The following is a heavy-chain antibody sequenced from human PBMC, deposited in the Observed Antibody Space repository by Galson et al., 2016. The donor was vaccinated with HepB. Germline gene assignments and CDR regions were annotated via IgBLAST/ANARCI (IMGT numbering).Heavy chain of an antibody. CDR2: IDNRDT. CDR3: ARKGIEPLAGHIWFDP. Sequence: SLRLSCATSGFTFSDYAMNWVRQAPGKGLEWVSLIDNRDTYYANSVKGRFTISRDNSKNTLFLQLNNLRTEDTALYFCARKGIEPLAGHIWFDPWGRGTLVTVSS. V-gene: IGHV3-23*01. CDR1: GFTFSDYA. J-gene: IGHJ5*02. D-gene: IGHD1-14*01.